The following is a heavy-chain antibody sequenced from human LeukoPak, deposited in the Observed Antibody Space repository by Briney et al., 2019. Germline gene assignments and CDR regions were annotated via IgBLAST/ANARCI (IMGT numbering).Heavy chain of an antibody. V-gene: IGHV1-46*01. CDR1: GYTFTSYY. CDR2: INPSGGST. CDR3: ARERVVAATPIYYYGMDV. Sequence: GASVKVTCKASGYTFTSYYMHWVRQAPGQGLEWMGIINPSGGSTSYAQKFQGRVTMTRDTSTSTVYMELSSLRSEDTAVYYCARERVVAATPIYYYGMDVWGQGTTVTVSS. D-gene: IGHD2-15*01. J-gene: IGHJ6*02.